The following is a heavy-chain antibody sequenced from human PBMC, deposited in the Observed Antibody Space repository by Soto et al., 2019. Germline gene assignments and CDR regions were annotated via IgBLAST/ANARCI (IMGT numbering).Heavy chain of an antibody. D-gene: IGHD6-13*01. V-gene: IGHV2-70*01. CDR2: IDWDDDK. CDR3: ARILSSSWPERYYYYGMDV. Sequence: SGPTLVNPTQTLTLTCTFSGFSLSTSGMCVSWIRQPPGKALEWLALIDWDDDKYYSTSLKTRLTISKDTSKNQVVLTMTNMDPVDTATYYCARILSSSWPERYYYYGMDVWGQGTKVTVSS. J-gene: IGHJ6*02. CDR1: GFSLSTSGMC.